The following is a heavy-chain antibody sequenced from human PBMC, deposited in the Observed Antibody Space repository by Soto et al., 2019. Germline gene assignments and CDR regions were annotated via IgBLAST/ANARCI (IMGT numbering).Heavy chain of an antibody. V-gene: IGHV3-9*01. J-gene: IGHJ6*02. Sequence: EVQLVESGGGLVQPGRSLRLSCAASGFTCEEHAMHWVRQVQGEGLEWVSGVFCKGGSTGYADSVKGRFTISRDNAKNSLYLQMNSLRIEDTAVYYCVKDITPGGADVWGQGTTVTVSS. CDR1: GFTCEEHA. D-gene: IGHD4-17*01. CDR2: VFCKGGST. CDR3: VKDITPGGADV.